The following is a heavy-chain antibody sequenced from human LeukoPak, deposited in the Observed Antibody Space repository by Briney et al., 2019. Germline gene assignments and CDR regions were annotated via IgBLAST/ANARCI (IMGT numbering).Heavy chain of an antibody. Sequence: GGSLRLSCAASGFTFSSYSMNWVRQAPGKGLEWVSSISSSSSHIYYADSVKGRFTISRDNAKNSLYLQMNSLRAEDTAVYYCARDPVTYDSLWGQGTLVTVSS. CDR1: GFTFSSYS. CDR3: ARDPVTYDSL. CDR2: ISSSSSHI. J-gene: IGHJ4*02. V-gene: IGHV3-21*01. D-gene: IGHD3-22*01.